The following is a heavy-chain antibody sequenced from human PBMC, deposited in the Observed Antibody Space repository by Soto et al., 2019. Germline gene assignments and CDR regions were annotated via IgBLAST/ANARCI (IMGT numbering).Heavy chain of an antibody. D-gene: IGHD3-22*01. CDR1: GFTFSSYE. V-gene: IGHV3-48*03. CDR2: ISASGGTI. J-gene: IGHJ3*02. Sequence: QSGGSLRLSCAVSGFTFSSYEMNWVRQAPGKGLEWLLYISASGGTIYYADSVKGRFTISRDNAKNSLYLQMNSLRVEDTAVYYCARGTPYYYDSSGYYFGAFDIWGQGTMVTVSS. CDR3: ARGTPYYYDSSGYYFGAFDI.